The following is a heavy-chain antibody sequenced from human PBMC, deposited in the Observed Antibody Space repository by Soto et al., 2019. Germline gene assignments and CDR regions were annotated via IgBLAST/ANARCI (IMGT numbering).Heavy chain of an antibody. CDR2: IYYSGST. V-gene: IGHV4-59*01. J-gene: IGHJ4*02. D-gene: IGHD4-17*01. CDR3: ARRKVNGEGLDY. Sequence: PSETLSLTCTVSGGSISSYYWSWIRQPPGKGLEWIGYIYYSGSTNYNPSLKSRVTISVDTSKNQFSLKLSSVTAADTAVYYCARRKVNGEGLDYWGQGTLVTVSS. CDR1: GGSISSYY.